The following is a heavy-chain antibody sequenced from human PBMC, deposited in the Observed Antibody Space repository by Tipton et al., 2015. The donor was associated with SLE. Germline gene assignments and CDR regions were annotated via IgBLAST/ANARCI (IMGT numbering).Heavy chain of an antibody. V-gene: IGHV3-30*04. Sequence: SLRLSCAASGFTFSSYAMHWVRQAPGKGLEWVAVISYDGSNKYYADSVKGRFTISRDNSKNTLYLQMNSLRAEDTAVYYCARRRGLVVVVPAAMEGFDPWGQGTLVTVSS. J-gene: IGHJ5*02. CDR2: ISYDGSNK. D-gene: IGHD2-2*01. CDR1: GFTFSSYA. CDR3: ARRRGLVVVVPAAMEGFDP.